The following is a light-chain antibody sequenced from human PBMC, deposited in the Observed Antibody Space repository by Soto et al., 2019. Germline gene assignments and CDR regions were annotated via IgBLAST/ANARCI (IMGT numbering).Light chain of an antibody. Sequence: EIVLTQSPGTLSLSPGERATLSCRASQSVSSSYLAWYQQKPGQAPRLLIYGASSRATGIPDRFSGSASRTDFTLTISRLEPEDFAVYYCQQYGSSPYTFGQGPKLEIK. CDR1: QSVSSSY. CDR2: GAS. V-gene: IGKV3-20*01. CDR3: QQYGSSPYT. J-gene: IGKJ2*01.